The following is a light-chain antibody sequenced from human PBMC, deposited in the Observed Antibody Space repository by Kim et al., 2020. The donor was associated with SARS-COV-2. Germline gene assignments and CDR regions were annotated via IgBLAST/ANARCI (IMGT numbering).Light chain of an antibody. CDR1: SLRNYY. J-gene: IGLJ3*02. CDR3: NSRDSSGNPLV. Sequence: SSELTQDPAVSVALGQTVRITCQGDSLRNYYASWYQQKPRQAPVVVIYGRNDRPSGIPDRFSGSNSGNTASLTITGAQAEDEANYYCNSRDSSGNPLVFG. CDR2: GRN. V-gene: IGLV3-19*01.